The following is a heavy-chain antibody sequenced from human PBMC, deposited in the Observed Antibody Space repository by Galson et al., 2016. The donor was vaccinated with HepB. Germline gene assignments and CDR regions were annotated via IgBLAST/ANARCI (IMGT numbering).Heavy chain of an antibody. CDR3: TTDGSWYH. Sequence: SLRLSCAASGFTFSSYAMSWVRQAPGKGLEWVSAISGSGGRTYYADSVKGRFTISRDNSKNTLYLQMNSLKTDDTAVYHCTTDGSWYHWGQGTLVSVSS. D-gene: IGHD6-13*01. CDR2: ISGSGGRT. V-gene: IGHV3-23*01. J-gene: IGHJ5*02. CDR1: GFTFSSYA.